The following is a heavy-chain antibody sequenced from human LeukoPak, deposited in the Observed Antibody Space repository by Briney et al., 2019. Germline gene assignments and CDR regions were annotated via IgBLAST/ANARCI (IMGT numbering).Heavy chain of an antibody. CDR3: ARGKRGYSSRWYDY. V-gene: IGHV4-34*01. J-gene: IGHJ4*02. D-gene: IGHD6-13*01. Sequence: KPSETLSLTCAVYGGSFSGYYWSWIRQPPGKGLEWIGEINHSGSTNYNPSLKSRVTISVDTSKNQFSLKLSSVTAADTAVYYCARGKRGYSSRWYDYWGQGTLVTVSS. CDR2: INHSGST. CDR1: GGSFSGYY.